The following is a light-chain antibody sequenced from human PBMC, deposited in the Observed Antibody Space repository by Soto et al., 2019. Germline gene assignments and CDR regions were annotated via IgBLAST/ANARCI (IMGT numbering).Light chain of an antibody. J-gene: IGLJ2*01. CDR1: NFNIGNYY. CDR2: SSS. Sequence: QSVLTQSPSASGTPGQRVTISCSGSNFNIGNYYTYWYQHLPGTAPKLLIYSSSQRPSGVPDRFSGSKSGTSASLAISWLRSEDEAVYYCAAWDDSLRAVVFGGGTKLTVL. CDR3: AAWDDSLRAVV. V-gene: IGLV1-47*02.